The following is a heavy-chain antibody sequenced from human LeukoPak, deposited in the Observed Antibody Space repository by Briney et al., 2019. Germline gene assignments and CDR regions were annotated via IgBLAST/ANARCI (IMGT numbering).Heavy chain of an antibody. D-gene: IGHD3-22*01. CDR1: GYSFTSYW. CDR3: ARLPDYYDSSGYFDY. Sequence: LGESLKISCKVSGYSFTSYWIGWVRQMPGKGLEWMGIIYPGDSDTRYSPSFQGQVTISADKSFSTAYLQWSSLKASDTAMYYCARLPDYYDSSGYFDYRGQGTLVTVSS. V-gene: IGHV5-51*01. CDR2: IYPGDSDT. J-gene: IGHJ4*02.